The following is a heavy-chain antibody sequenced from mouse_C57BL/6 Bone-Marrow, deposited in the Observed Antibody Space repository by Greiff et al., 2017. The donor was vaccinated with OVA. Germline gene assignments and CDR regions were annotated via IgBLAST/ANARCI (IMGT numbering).Heavy chain of an antibody. Sequence: VKLQQPGAELVMPGASVKLSCKASGYTFTSYWMHWVKQRPGQGLEWIGEIDPSDSYTNYNQKFKGKSTLTVDKSSSTAYMQLSSLTSEDSAVYYCARDSNSYAMDYWGQGTSVTVSS. CDR1: GYTFTSYW. J-gene: IGHJ4*01. D-gene: IGHD2-5*01. CDR3: ARDSNSYAMDY. V-gene: IGHV1-69*01. CDR2: IDPSDSYT.